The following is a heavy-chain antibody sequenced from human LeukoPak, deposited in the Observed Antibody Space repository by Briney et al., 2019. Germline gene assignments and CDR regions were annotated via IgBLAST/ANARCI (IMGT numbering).Heavy chain of an antibody. Sequence: SETLSLTCAVSGGSISSSNWWSWVRQPPGKGLEWIGEIYHSGSTNYNPSLNSRGTMSADTSKNQFSLKLTSVTAADTAVYYCAMYCSTASCSPFDYWGRGTLVTVSS. D-gene: IGHD2-2*01. CDR3: AMYCSTASCSPFDY. V-gene: IGHV4-4*02. CDR2: IYHSGST. CDR1: GGSISSSNW. J-gene: IGHJ4*02.